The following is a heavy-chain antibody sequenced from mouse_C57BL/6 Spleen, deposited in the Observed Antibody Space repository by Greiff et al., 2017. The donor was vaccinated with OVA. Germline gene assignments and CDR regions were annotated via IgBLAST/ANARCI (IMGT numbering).Heavy chain of an antibody. CDR1: GYSITSGYY. D-gene: IGHD2-4*01. V-gene: IGHV3-6*01. CDR2: ISYDGSN. J-gene: IGHJ3*01. Sequence: EVKLMESGPGLVKPSQSLSLTCSVTGYSITSGYYWNWIRQFPGNKLEWMGYISYDGSNNYNPSLKNRISITRDTSKNQFFLKLNSVTTEDTATYYCAREVNYDYAWFAYWGQGTLVTVSA. CDR3: AREVNYDYAWFAY.